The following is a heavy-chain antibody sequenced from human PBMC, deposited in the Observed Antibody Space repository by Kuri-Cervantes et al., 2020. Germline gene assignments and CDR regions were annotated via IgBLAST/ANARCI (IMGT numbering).Heavy chain of an antibody. D-gene: IGHD6-19*01. Sequence: GESLKISCAASGFTFDDYGMSWVRQAPGKGLEWVSGINWNGGSTGYADSVKGRFTISRDNAENSLYLQMNSLRAEDTAVYYCARLWSAVAGKYYSYMDVWGKGTTVTVSS. CDR2: INWNGGST. V-gene: IGHV3-20*04. CDR1: GFTFDDYG. CDR3: ARLWSAVAGKYYSYMDV. J-gene: IGHJ6*03.